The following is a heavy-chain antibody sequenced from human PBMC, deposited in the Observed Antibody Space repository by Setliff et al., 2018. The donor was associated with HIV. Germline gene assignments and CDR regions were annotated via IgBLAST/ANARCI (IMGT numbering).Heavy chain of an antibody. Sequence: GSLGLSCAASGFSFSSYEMNWVRQAPGKGLEWIGYIFASGSSLYNPSLQSRVSISIDTSKNQFSLRLTSVTAADTAVYFCARLRITMIMMLNYFDYWGQGTLVTVSS. D-gene: IGHD3-22*01. CDR1: GFSFSSYE. V-gene: IGHV4-4*09. CDR3: ARLRITMIMMLNYFDY. CDR2: IFASGSS. J-gene: IGHJ4*02.